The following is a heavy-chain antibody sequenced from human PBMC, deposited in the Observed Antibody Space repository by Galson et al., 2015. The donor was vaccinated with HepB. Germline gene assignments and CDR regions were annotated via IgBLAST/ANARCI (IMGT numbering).Heavy chain of an antibody. D-gene: IGHD3-22*01. V-gene: IGHV3-33*01. J-gene: IGHJ4*02. Sequence: SLRLSCAASGFTFSSYGMHWVRQAPGKGLEWVAVIWYDGSNKYYADSVKGRFTISRDNSRNTLGLTVFSLRREDTAVYYCARTYYLDGSEIDYWGQGTLVTVSS. CDR2: IWYDGSNK. CDR3: ARTYYLDGSEIDY. CDR1: GFTFSSYG.